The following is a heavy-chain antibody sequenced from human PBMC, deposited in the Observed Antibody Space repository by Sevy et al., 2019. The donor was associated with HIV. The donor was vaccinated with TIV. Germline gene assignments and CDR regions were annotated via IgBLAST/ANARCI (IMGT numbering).Heavy chain of an antibody. D-gene: IGHD3-22*01. CDR2: IKSKIDGETT. V-gene: IGHV3-15*01. CDR1: GFTFNNAW. Sequence: GGSLRLSCAVSGFTFNNAWMNWVRQAPGTGLQWVGLIKSKIDGETTDYSAPVKGRFTISRNDSKNTLFLQMNSLKIEDTAVYYCATAPGYYDSAPFDYWGPGTLVTVSS. CDR3: ATAPGYYDSAPFDY. J-gene: IGHJ4*02.